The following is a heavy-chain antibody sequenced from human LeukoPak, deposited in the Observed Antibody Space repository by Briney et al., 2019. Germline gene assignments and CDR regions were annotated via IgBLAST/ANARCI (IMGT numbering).Heavy chain of an antibody. CDR3: ARGKRYSSSWQPFDY. CDR1: GFIFSSYS. V-gene: IGHV3-21*01. CDR2: ISSSSSYI. J-gene: IGHJ4*02. D-gene: IGHD6-13*01. Sequence: GGSLRLSCAASGFIFSSYSMNWVRQAPGKGLEWVSCISSSSSYIYYADSVKGRFTISRDNAKNSLYLQMNSLRAEDTAVYYCARGKRYSSSWQPFDYWGQGTLVTVSS.